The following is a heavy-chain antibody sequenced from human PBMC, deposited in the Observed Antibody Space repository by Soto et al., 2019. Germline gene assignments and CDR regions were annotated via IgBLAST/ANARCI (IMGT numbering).Heavy chain of an antibody. J-gene: IGHJ4*02. CDR2: ISGSGGST. CDR3: AKDPTVHYDILTGYYTLHYFDD. V-gene: IGHV3-23*01. Sequence: PGGSLRLSCAASGFTFSSYAMSWVRQAPGKGLEWVSAISGSGGSTYYADSVKGRFTISRDNSKNTLYLQMNSLRAEDTAVYYCAKDPTVHYDILTGYYTLHYFDDWGQGTLVTVSS. D-gene: IGHD3-9*01. CDR1: GFTFSSYA.